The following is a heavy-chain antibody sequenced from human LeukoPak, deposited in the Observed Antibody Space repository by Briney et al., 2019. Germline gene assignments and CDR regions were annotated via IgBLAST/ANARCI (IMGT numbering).Heavy chain of an antibody. V-gene: IGHV1-3*01. CDR3: ARSPGGNARTWLDY. CDR2: TNGATGNT. J-gene: IGHJ4*02. Sequence: ASVKVSSKSSGYTFTNYALHWVRQAPGQRLEWMGWTNGATGNTRFSQDFQGRLTITIDTSASTGYMELSSLTSDDTAVYYCARSPGGNARTWLDYWGQGTLVTVSS. CDR1: GYTFTNYA. D-gene: IGHD4-23*01.